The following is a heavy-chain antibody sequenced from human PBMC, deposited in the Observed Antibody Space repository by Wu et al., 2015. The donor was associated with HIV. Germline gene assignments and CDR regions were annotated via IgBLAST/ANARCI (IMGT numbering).Heavy chain of an antibody. J-gene: IGHJ3*02. D-gene: IGHD1-26*01. V-gene: IGHV1-18*01. CDR3: ARXTSGSSLSAFDI. CDR1: GYSLSNYG. CDR2: SSGYNGDT. Sequence: QVQLVQSGAEVKKPGASVQVSCTASGYSLSNYGITWVRQAPGQGLEWMGWSSGYNGDTKYAQKFQGRVTMTTDTSTSISYMELRSLRSDDTAIYYCARXTSGSSLSAFDIVGQGTVGHRLF.